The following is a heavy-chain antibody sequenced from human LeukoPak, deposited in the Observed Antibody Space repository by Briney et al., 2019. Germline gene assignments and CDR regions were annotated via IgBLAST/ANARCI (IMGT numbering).Heavy chain of an antibody. V-gene: IGHV3-48*04. CDR3: ATLSGPPHDY. CDR1: GFTFSSYS. CDR2: ISSSSSTI. J-gene: IGHJ4*02. D-gene: IGHD3-16*01. Sequence: GGSLGLSCAASGFTFSSYSMNWVRQAPGKGLEWVSYISSSSSTIYYADSVKGRFTISRDNAKNSLYLQMNSLRAEDTAVYYCATLSGPPHDYWGQGTLVTVSS.